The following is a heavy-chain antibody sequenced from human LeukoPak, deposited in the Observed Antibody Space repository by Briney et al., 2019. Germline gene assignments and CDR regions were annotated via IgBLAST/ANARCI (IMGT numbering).Heavy chain of an antibody. J-gene: IGHJ5*02. Sequence: GGSLRLSCAASGFTFSSYEMNWVRQAPGKGLEWISYISSSGSTIYYADSVKGRFTISRDNAKNSLYLQMNSLRVEDTAVYYCARLIFNYGDYGADWFDPWGQGTLVTVSS. CDR2: ISSSGSTI. V-gene: IGHV3-48*03. CDR1: GFTFSSYE. D-gene: IGHD4-17*01. CDR3: ARLIFNYGDYGADWFDP.